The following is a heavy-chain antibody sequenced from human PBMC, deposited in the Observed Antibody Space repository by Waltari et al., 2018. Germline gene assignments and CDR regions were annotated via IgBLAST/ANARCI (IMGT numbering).Heavy chain of an antibody. CDR1: GGSFSGYY. CDR2: INHSGST. V-gene: IGHV4-34*01. CDR3: ARHSGHYDILTGYYLNWFDP. D-gene: IGHD3-9*01. Sequence: QVQLQQWGAGLLKPSETLSLTCAVYGGSFSGYYWSWIRQPPGKGLEWIGEINHSGSTNYNPFLKSRVTISVDTSKNQFSLKLSSVTAADTAVYYCARHSGHYDILTGYYLNWFDPWGQGTLVTVSS. J-gene: IGHJ5*02.